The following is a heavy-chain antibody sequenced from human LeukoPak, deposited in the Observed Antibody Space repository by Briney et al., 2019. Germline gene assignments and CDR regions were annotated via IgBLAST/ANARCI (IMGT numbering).Heavy chain of an antibody. Sequence: SETLSLTCAVYGGSFSGYYWSWIRQPPGKGLEWIGEINHSGSTNYNPSLKSRVTISVDTSKNQFSLKLSSVTAADTAVYYCARGATAMVRGVIITSYYFDYWGQGTLVTVSS. D-gene: IGHD3-10*01. V-gene: IGHV4-34*01. CDR1: GGSFSGYY. CDR3: ARGATAMVRGVIITSYYFDY. J-gene: IGHJ4*02. CDR2: INHSGST.